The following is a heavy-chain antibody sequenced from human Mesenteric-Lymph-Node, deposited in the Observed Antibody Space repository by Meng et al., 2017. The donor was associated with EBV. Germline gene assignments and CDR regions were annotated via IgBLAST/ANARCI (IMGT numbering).Heavy chain of an antibody. V-gene: IGHV4-61*01. D-gene: IGHD4-17*01. Sequence: VQLQDAGPGLGKPSETLSLTCTVSGGSVSSGSYYWSWIRQPPGKGLEWIGYIYYSGSTNYNPSLKSRVTISVDTSKNQFSLKLSSVTAADTAVYYCARATVKNWFDPWGQGTLVTASS. CDR1: GGSVSSGSYY. CDR2: IYYSGST. J-gene: IGHJ5*02. CDR3: ARATVKNWFDP.